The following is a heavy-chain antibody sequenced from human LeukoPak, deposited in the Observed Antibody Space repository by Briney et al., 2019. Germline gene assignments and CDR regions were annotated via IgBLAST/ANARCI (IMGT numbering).Heavy chain of an antibody. CDR2: IYNGVPT. Sequence: SETLSLTCTTSGAPISLFYWSWVRQPPGKGLEWIGNIYNGVPTFFNPSLKSRVTLSVDTSKTQFSLQLASVTAADTAVYYCVQTTGWPGFDYWGQGILVTVSS. J-gene: IGHJ4*02. CDR3: VQTTGWPGFDY. D-gene: IGHD6-19*01. V-gene: IGHV4-4*09. CDR1: GAPISLFY.